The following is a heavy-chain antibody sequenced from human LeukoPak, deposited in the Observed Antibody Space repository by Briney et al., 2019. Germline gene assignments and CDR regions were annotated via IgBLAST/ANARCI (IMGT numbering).Heavy chain of an antibody. CDR2: IYYSGST. Sequence: SETLSLTCTVSGGSISSSSYYWGWIRQPPGKGLEWIGSIYYSGSTYYNPSLKSRVTISVDTSKNQFSLKLSSVTAADTAVYYCARAIVVVPAAPSDWLDPWGQGTLVTVSS. V-gene: IGHV4-39*07. CDR1: GGSISSSSYY. D-gene: IGHD2-2*01. J-gene: IGHJ5*02. CDR3: ARAIVVVPAAPSDWLDP.